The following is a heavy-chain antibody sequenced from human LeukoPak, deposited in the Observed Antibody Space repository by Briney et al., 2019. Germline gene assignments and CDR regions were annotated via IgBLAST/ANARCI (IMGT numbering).Heavy chain of an antibody. J-gene: IGHJ4*02. CDR3: ARVEMGTHYFDY. Sequence: GGSLRLSCAASGFTFSSYSMNWVRQAPGKGLEWVSSISTSGNYIYYADSIKGRFTISRDNAKKSLYLQMNSLRAEDTAVYYCARVEMGTHYFDYWGQGTLVTVSS. CDR2: ISTSGNYI. D-gene: IGHD1-14*01. CDR1: GFTFSSYS. V-gene: IGHV3-21*01.